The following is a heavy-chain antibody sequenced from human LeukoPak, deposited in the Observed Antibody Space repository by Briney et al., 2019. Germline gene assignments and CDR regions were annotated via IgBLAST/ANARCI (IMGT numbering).Heavy chain of an antibody. CDR2: ISSSSTI. Sequence: GGSLRLSCAASGFTFSSYSMNWVRQAPGKGLEWVSYISSSSTIYYADSVKGRFTISRDNAKNSLYLQMNSLRAEDTAVYYCASLDGGYYSHPFDYWGQGTLVTVSS. D-gene: IGHD3-3*01. CDR3: ASLDGGYYSHPFDY. J-gene: IGHJ4*02. CDR1: GFTFSSYS. V-gene: IGHV3-48*04.